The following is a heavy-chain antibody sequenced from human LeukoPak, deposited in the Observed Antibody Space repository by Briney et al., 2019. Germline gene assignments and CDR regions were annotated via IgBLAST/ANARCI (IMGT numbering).Heavy chain of an antibody. J-gene: IGHJ4*02. CDR1: GFSFNDYA. Sequence: GGSLRLSCAASGFSFNDYAMQWVRQTPGKGLEWVSGISWNSGSVGYADSVKGRFSISRDNAKKSLFLQMHSLRTEDTAVYYCAKDMGRDGFDLHYWGQGTPVTVST. V-gene: IGHV3-9*01. D-gene: IGHD5-24*01. CDR3: AKDMGRDGFDLHY. CDR2: ISWNSGSV.